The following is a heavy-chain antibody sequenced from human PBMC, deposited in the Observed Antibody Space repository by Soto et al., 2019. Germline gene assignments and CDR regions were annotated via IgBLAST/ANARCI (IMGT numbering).Heavy chain of an antibody. CDR2: IRSKAYGGTT. CDR1: GFTFGDYA. V-gene: IGHV3-49*03. CDR3: TRGSIVLRYFDWSNY. D-gene: IGHD3-9*01. J-gene: IGHJ4*02. Sequence: GGSLRLSCIASGFTFGDYAMSWFRQAPGKGLEWVGFIRSKAYGGTTEYAASVKGRFTISRDDSKSIAYLQMNSLKTEDTAVYYCTRGSIVLRYFDWSNYWGQGTLVTVSS.